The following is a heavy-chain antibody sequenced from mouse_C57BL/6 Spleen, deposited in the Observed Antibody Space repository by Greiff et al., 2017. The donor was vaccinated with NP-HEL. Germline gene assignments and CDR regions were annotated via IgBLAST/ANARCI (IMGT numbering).Heavy chain of an antibody. D-gene: IGHD2-5*01. CDR3: ARERTPYYSNFDWYFDV. CDR2: ISDGGSYT. J-gene: IGHJ1*03. CDR1: GFTFSSYA. Sequence: EVKLVESGGGLVKPGGSLKLSCAASGFTFSSYAMSWVRQTPEKRLEWVATISDGGSYTYYPDNVKGRFTISRDNAKNNLYLQMSHLKSEVTAMYYCARERTPYYSNFDWYFDVWGTGTTVTVSS. V-gene: IGHV5-4*01.